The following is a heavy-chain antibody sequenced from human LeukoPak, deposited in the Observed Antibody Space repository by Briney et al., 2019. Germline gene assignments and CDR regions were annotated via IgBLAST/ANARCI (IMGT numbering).Heavy chain of an antibody. CDR1: GFTFSSHD. CDR3: ARNDGDFCSGGSCYVRWFDP. CDR2: ISGSGGTT. Sequence: GGSLRLSCAASGFTFSSHDMTWVRQAPGEGLEWVSAISGSGGTTYYANSVKGRFTISRDNSKSTLFLEMNSLRAEDTAVYYCARNDGDFCSGGSCYVRWFDPWGQGTLVTVSS. V-gene: IGHV3-23*01. J-gene: IGHJ5*02. D-gene: IGHD2-15*01.